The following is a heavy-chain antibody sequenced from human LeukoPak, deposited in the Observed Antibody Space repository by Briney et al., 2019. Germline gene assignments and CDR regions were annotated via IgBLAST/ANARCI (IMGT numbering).Heavy chain of an antibody. CDR3: ARESFYYGSGSYYKRGYYFDY. CDR2: IKQDRSDK. J-gene: IGHJ4*02. V-gene: IGHV3-7*01. D-gene: IGHD3-10*01. CDR1: GFTFSSYW. Sequence: GGSLRLSCAASGFTFSSYWMSWVRQAPGKGLEWVANIKQDRSDKYYVDSVKGRFTISRDNAKNSLFLQMKSLRAEDTAVYYCARESFYYGSGSYYKRGYYFDYWGQGTLVTVSS.